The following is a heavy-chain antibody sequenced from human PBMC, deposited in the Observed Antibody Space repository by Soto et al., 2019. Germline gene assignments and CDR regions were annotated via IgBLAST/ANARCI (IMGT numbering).Heavy chain of an antibody. CDR1: GFTFSSYS. CDR3: ARDQEVIATISHNYYYYYYMDV. CDR2: ISSSSSYI. J-gene: IGHJ6*03. D-gene: IGHD6-13*01. Sequence: GGSLRLSCAASGFTFSSYSMNWVRQAPGKGLEWVSSISSSSSYIYYADSVKGRFTISRDNAKNSLYLQMNSLRAEDTAVYYCARDQEVIATISHNYYYYYYMDVWGKGTTVTVSS. V-gene: IGHV3-21*01.